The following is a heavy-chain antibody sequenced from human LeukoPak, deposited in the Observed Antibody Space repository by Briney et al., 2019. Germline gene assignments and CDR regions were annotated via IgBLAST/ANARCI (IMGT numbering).Heavy chain of an antibody. Sequence: PGGSLRLPCAASGFTVSSNYMSWVRQAPGKGLEWLANTKQDGSEKYYVDSVKGRFTISRDNAKNSLYLQMNSLRAEDTAVYYCARTSIVVVPAAIRGAFDIWGQGTMVTVSS. V-gene: IGHV3-7*01. CDR1: GFTVSSNY. D-gene: IGHD2-2*02. CDR2: TKQDGSEK. J-gene: IGHJ3*02. CDR3: ARTSIVVVPAAIRGAFDI.